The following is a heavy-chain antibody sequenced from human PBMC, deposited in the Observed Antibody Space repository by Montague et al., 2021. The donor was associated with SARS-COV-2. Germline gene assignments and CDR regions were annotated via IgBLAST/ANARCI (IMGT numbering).Heavy chain of an antibody. V-gene: IGHV4-39*01. J-gene: IGHJ5*02. D-gene: IGHD3-10*01. CDR1: GDSVSNDRYY. Sequence: SETLYLTCTVSGDSVSNDRYYWGWIRQSPGKGLEWIGTIYFLGNTYYNPSLKSRVTMSVDTSKNQLSLRLTSVTATDTAIYYCERYAMIRGVFTSCFDPWGQGTLVTVSS. CDR3: ERYAMIRGVFTSCFDP. CDR2: IYFLGNT.